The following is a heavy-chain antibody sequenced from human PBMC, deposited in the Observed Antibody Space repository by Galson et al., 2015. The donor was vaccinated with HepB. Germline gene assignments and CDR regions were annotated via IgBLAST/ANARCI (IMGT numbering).Heavy chain of an antibody. V-gene: IGHV4-59*08. J-gene: IGHJ6*02. Sequence: ETLSLTCIVSGASIRNYYWSWIRQPPGKGLEWIGYIYYSGSTNYNPSLKSRVSISVDTSKNQFSLKLSSVTAADTAVYYCARHVSLEGDIVVVVADFYNMDVWGQGTTVTVSS. CDR3: ARHVSLEGDIVVVVADFYNMDV. CDR2: IYYSGST. D-gene: IGHD2-15*01. CDR1: GASIRNYY.